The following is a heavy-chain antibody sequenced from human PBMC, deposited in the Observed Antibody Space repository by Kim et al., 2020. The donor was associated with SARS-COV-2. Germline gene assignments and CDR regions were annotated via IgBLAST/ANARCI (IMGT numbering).Heavy chain of an antibody. D-gene: IGHD3-3*01. CDR2: ISAYNGNT. V-gene: IGHV1-18*01. J-gene: IGHJ6*02. Sequence: ASVKVSCKASGYTFTSYGISWVRQAPGQGLEWMGWISAYNGNTNYAQKLQGRVTMTTDTSTSTAYMELRSLRSDDTAVYYCAREPRDDFWSGLDGMDVWGQGTTVTVSS. CDR3: AREPRDDFWSGLDGMDV. CDR1: GYTFTSYG.